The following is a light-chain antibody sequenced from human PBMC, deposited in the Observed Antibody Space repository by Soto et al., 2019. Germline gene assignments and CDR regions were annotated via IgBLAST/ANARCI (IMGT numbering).Light chain of an antibody. J-gene: IGLJ3*02. CDR2: NTN. CDR1: SGPVFTSSY. Sequence: VVTQEPSFSVSPGGTVTLTCGLSSGPVFTSSYPNWYQQTPGQAPRTLIFNTNTRSSGVPDRFSGSILGDKAALTVTGAQADDDSYYYCLLYLGGGIWVFGGGTKLTVL. V-gene: IGLV8-61*01. CDR3: LLYLGGGIWV.